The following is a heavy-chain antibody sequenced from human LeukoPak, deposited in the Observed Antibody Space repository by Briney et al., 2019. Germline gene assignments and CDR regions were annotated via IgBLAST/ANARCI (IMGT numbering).Heavy chain of an antibody. D-gene: IGHD6-6*01. V-gene: IGHV3-66*01. CDR3: AKDYSSSSSNGYYYYYYMDV. CDR1: GFTVSINY. J-gene: IGHJ6*03. Sequence: TGGSLRLSCAASGFTVSINYMTWVRQAPGTGLEWVSVIYGGGGTYYADSVKGRFTISRDNSKNTLYLQMNSLRAEDTAVYYCAKDYSSSSSNGYYYYYYMDVWGKGTTVTVSS. CDR2: IYGGGGT.